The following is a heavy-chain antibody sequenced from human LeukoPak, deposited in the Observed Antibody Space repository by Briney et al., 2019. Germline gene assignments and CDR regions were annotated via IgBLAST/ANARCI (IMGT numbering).Heavy chain of an antibody. CDR1: GGSISSYY. V-gene: IGHV4-59*01. J-gene: IGHJ4*02. CDR3: ARVVFTEWLGTYYFDY. D-gene: IGHD6-19*01. CDR2: IYYSGST. Sequence: SETLSLTCTVSGGSISSYYWSWIRQPPGKGLEWMGYIYYSGSTNYNPSLKSRVTISVDTSKNQFSLKLSSVTAADTAVYYCARVVFTEWLGTYYFDYWGQGTLVTVSS.